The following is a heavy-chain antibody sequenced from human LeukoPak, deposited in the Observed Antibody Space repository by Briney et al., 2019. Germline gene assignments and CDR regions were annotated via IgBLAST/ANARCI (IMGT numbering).Heavy chain of an antibody. V-gene: IGHV4-59*01. J-gene: IGHJ3*01. CDR2: IHYSGST. D-gene: IGHD3-16*01. CDR3: ARKGYGDTFDF. CDR1: GDSISSYY. Sequence: SETLSLTCTVSGDSISSYYWSWIRQPPGKGLEWIGYIHYSGSTNYNPSLKSRVTISVDTSKNQFSLKLTSVTAADTAVYYCARKGYGDTFDFWGQGRTVTVSS.